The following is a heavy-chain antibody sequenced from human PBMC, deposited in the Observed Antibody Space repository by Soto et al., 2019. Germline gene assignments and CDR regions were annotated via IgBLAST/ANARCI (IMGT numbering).Heavy chain of an antibody. Sequence: QVQLVQSGAEVKKPGASVKVSCKASGYTFTSYDINWVRQATGQGLEWMGWMNPNSGNTGYAQKFQGRVTMTRNTSISTAYMELSSLTSEDTAVYYCARGEYSSGWNWFDPWGQGTLVTVSS. CDR1: GYTFTSYD. V-gene: IGHV1-8*01. D-gene: IGHD6-19*01. CDR2: MNPNSGNT. J-gene: IGHJ5*02. CDR3: ARGEYSSGWNWFDP.